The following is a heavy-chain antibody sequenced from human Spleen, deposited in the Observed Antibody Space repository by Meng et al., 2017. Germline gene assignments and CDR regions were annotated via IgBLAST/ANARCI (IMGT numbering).Heavy chain of an antibody. CDR1: GVSFTDAW. CDR2: IETKSEGGTA. CDR3: ATGAAAADH. V-gene: IGHV3-15*04. Sequence: GGSLRLSCVASGVSFTDAWMSWVRQAPGKGLEWVGRIETKSEGGTADYAASVKGRFSISRDDSKNTLYLQMNTLISEDTGVYFCATGAAAADHWGQGTLVTV. J-gene: IGHJ4*02. D-gene: IGHD6-13*01.